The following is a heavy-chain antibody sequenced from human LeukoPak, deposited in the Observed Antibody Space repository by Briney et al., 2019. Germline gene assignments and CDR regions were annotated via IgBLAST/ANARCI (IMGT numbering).Heavy chain of an antibody. CDR3: ARYGGSSQPTVFDH. CDR2: TYYRSKWFN. CDR1: GDSVSSNRAT. J-gene: IGHJ4*02. D-gene: IGHD2-15*01. Sequence: SQTLSLTCAISGDSVSSNRATWNWIRQSPARGLEWLGRTYYRSKWFNDYALSVKSRLTINPDTSKNQFSLLLDSVTPEDTAVYYCARYGGSSQPTVFDHWGQGTLVTVSS. V-gene: IGHV6-1*01.